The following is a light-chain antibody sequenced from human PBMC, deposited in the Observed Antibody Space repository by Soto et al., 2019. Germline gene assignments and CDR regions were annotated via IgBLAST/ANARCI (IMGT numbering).Light chain of an antibody. CDR3: HRYDNSWS. J-gene: IGKJ1*01. V-gene: IGKV1-5*03. Sequence: DLQMTQSPSTLSASVGDRVVITCRASRSISSWLAWYQQEPGKAPKLLIYKASSLQSGVSSRFSGSGSGTEFTLTINSLQPDDFATYYCHRYDNSWSFGQGTKVEIK. CDR2: KAS. CDR1: RSISSW.